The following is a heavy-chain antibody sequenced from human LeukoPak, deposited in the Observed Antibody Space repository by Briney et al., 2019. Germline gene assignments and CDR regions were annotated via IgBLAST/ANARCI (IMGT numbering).Heavy chain of an antibody. CDR3: TIDDTYGMHV. Sequence: GGSLRLSCAASGFTFRSSGMHWVRQAPGKGLVWVSRINSDGGATNYADSVKGRFTISRDDAKNTLSLQMNSLRAEDTAVYYCTIDDTYGMHVWGQGTTVTVSS. D-gene: IGHD3-22*01. CDR1: GFTFRSSG. V-gene: IGHV3-74*01. CDR2: INSDGGAT. J-gene: IGHJ6*02.